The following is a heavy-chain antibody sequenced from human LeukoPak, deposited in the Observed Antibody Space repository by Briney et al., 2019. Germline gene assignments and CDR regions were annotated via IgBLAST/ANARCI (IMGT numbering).Heavy chain of an antibody. CDR3: ARDQGYSDYDFCFDY. J-gene: IGHJ4*02. D-gene: IGHD5-12*01. CDR2: INPHSGGT. CDR1: GYTFTDYY. V-gene: IGHV1-2*02. Sequence: GASVKVSCKASGYTFTDYYMHWVRQAPGQGLEWMGWINPHSGGTDHAQKFQGRVTMTRDMSTSTVYMELSSLRSEDTAVYYCARDQGYSDYDFCFDYWGQGTLVTVSS.